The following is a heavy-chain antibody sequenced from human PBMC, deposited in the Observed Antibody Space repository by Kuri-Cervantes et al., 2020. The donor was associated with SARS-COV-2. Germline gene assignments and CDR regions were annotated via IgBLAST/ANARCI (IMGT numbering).Heavy chain of an antibody. CDR3: ARDSPTEGLDY. CDR1: GYTFTGYY. J-gene: IGHJ4*02. Sequence: SVKVSCKASGYTFTGYYMHWVRHAPGQGLEWMGSIIPIFRAPNYAQKFQGRVTFIADGSTSTAYMTLSSLTSDDTAVYYCARDSPTEGLDYWGQGTLVTVSS. V-gene: IGHV1-69*13. CDR2: IIPIFRAP.